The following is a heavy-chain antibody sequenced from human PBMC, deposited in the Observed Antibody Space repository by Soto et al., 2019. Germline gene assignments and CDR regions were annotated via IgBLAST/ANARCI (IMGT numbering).Heavy chain of an antibody. Sequence: QVQLVQSGAEVKKPGSSVNVSCKASGGTFSSYAISWVRQAPGHGLEWMGGIIPIFGTANYAQKFQGRVTITADESTSTAYMELSSLRSEDTAVYYCARDLKWIRYLDHYDAFDIWGQGTMVTVSS. CDR1: GGTFSSYA. CDR2: IIPIFGTA. V-gene: IGHV1-69*01. D-gene: IGHD3-9*01. CDR3: ARDLKWIRYLDHYDAFDI. J-gene: IGHJ3*02.